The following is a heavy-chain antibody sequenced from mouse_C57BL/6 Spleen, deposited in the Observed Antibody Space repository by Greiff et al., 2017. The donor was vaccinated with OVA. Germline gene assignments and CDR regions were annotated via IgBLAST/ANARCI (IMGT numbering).Heavy chain of an antibody. D-gene: IGHD1-1*01. V-gene: IGHV5-17*01. J-gene: IGHJ1*03. Sequence: EVKLVESGGGLVKPGGSLKLSCAASGFTFSDYGMHWVRQAPEKGLEWVAYISSGSSTIYYADTVKGRFTISRDKAKNTLFLQMTSLRSEDTAMYYCARATTVVDGYFDVWGTGTTVTVSS. CDR3: ARATTVVDGYFDV. CDR2: ISSGSSTI. CDR1: GFTFSDYG.